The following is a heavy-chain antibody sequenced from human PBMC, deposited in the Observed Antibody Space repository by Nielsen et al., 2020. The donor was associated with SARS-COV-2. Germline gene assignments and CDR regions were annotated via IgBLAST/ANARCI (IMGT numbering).Heavy chain of an antibody. J-gene: IGHJ3*02. D-gene: IGHD3-22*01. CDR3: ARDRGVTMIVVVTPNAFDI. CDR1: GGTFSSYA. CDR2: IIPIFGTA. Sequence: SVKVSCKASGGTFSSYAISWVRQAPGQGLEWMGGIIPIFGTANYAQKFQGRVTITADESTSTAYMELSSLRSEDTAVYYCARDRGVTMIVVVTPNAFDIWGQGTMVTVSS. V-gene: IGHV1-69*13.